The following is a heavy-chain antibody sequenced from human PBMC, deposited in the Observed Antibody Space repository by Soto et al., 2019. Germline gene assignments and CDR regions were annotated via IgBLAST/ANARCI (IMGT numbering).Heavy chain of an antibody. D-gene: IGHD3-22*01. CDR2: INHSGST. V-gene: IGHV4-34*01. CDR1: GGSFSGYY. Sequence: SETLSLTCAVYGGSFSGYYWSWIRQPPGKGLEWIGEINHSGSTNYNPSLKSRVTISVDTSKNQFSLKLSSVTAADTAAYYCARGRDYYDSSGLTQPHYYGMDVRGQGTTVTVSS. J-gene: IGHJ6*02. CDR3: ARGRDYYDSSGLTQPHYYGMDV.